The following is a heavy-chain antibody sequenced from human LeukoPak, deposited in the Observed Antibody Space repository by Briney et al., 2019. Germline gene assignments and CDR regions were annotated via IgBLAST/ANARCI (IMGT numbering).Heavy chain of an antibody. CDR2: INPSGGST. J-gene: IGHJ4*02. V-gene: IGHV1-46*01. CDR1: GYTFTSYY. Sequence: ASVKVSCKASGYTFTSYYMHWVRQAPGQGLEWMGIINPSGGSTSYAQKFQGRVTMTRDTATSTVYMELSSLRSEDTAVYYCARFAPRWLQLGSFDYWGQGTLVTVSS. CDR3: ARFAPRWLQLGSFDY. D-gene: IGHD5-12*01.